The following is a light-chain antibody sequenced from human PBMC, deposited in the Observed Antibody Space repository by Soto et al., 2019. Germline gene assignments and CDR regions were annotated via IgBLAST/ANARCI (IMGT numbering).Light chain of an antibody. CDR3: SSYAGSNLWV. CDR2: EVS. V-gene: IGLV2-8*01. CDR1: SSDVGGYNY. J-gene: IGLJ3*02. Sequence: QSALTQPPSASGSPGQSVTISCTGTSSDVGGYNYVSWYQQHPGKAPKLMIYEVSKRPSGIRVRFSGSKSGNTASLTVSGLQAEYEADYYCSSYAGSNLWVFGGGTKLTVL.